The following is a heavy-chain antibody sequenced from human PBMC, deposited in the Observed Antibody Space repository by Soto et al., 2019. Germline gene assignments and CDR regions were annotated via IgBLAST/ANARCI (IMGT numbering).Heavy chain of an antibody. CDR3: ARDLTAADY. D-gene: IGHD2-21*02. Sequence: QVQLMQSGAEVKKPGASVTISCKASGYTFTSYYIHWVRQAPRQGLEWMAIINPSGGSTNYAQKFQGRVTVTRHTSTSTVNMELSSLSSEDTAVYYCARDLTAADYWGQGTLVTVSS. CDR1: GYTFTSYY. V-gene: IGHV1-46*01. J-gene: IGHJ4*02. CDR2: INPSGGST.